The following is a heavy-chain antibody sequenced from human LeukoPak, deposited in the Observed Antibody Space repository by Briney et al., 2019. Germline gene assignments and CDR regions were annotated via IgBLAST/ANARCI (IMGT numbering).Heavy chain of an antibody. J-gene: IGHJ6*03. D-gene: IGHD3-10*01. CDR3: ARDRAHYGSENYYYMDV. CDR1: GYTFTGYY. Sequence: GASVKVSCKASGYTFTGYYMHWVRQAPGQGLEWMGWINPNSGGTNYAQKFQGRVTMTRDTSISTAYMELSRLRSDDTAVYYCARDRAHYGSENYYYMDVWGKGTTVTISS. CDR2: INPNSGGT. V-gene: IGHV1-2*02.